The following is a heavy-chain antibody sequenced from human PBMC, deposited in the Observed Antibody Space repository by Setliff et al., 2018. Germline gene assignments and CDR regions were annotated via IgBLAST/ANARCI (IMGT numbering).Heavy chain of an antibody. J-gene: IGHJ4*02. CDR3: ATRTPVTFSGVVTTV. CDR1: GFTFKTYS. V-gene: IGHV1-18*01. D-gene: IGHD3-3*01. Sequence: GASVKVSCKASGFTFKTYSFSWIRQAPGQGLEWVGWISGYNGNTIYAQNFQGRVTMTTDASTNTAYMELRSLGSDDTAVYYCATRTPVTFSGVVTTVWGQGSLVTVSS. CDR2: ISGYNGNT.